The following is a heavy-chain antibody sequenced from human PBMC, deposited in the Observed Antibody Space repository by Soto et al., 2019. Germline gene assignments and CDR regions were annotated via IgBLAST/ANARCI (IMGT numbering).Heavy chain of an antibody. V-gene: IGHV3-11*01. D-gene: IGHD3-22*01. CDR1: GFTFSDYY. Sequence: GGSLRLSCAASGFTFSDYYMSWIRQAPGKGLEWVSYISSSGSTIYYADSVKGRFTISRDNAKNSLYLQMNSLRAEDTAVYYCARGPSPYYDSSGYYPDLDYWGQGTLVTVSS. CDR2: ISSSGSTI. J-gene: IGHJ4*02. CDR3: ARGPSPYYDSSGYYPDLDY.